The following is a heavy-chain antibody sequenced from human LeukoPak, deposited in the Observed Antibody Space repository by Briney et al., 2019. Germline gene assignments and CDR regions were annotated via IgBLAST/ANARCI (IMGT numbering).Heavy chain of an antibody. CDR3: ATHTTYYDFWSGPTEFDY. CDR2: IIPILGIA. V-gene: IGHV1-69*02. J-gene: IGHJ4*02. CDR1: RGTFSSYT. D-gene: IGHD3-3*01. Sequence: ASVKVSCKASRGTFSSYTISWVRQAPGQGLEWMGRIIPILGIANYAQKFQGRVTITADKSTSTAYMELSSLRSEDTAVYYCATHTTYYDFWSGPTEFDYWGQGTLVTVSS.